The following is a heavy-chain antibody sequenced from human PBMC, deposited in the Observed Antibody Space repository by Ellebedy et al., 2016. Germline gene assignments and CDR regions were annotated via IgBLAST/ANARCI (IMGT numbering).Heavy chain of an antibody. CDR2: LSAGGDKT. Sequence: GGSLRLXCTASGFILNTYFMSWVRQAPGKGLEWVSTLSAGGDKTSLADSVKGRFTISRDNANNSLYLQMNSLRTDDTAIYYCARSEARWGQGTLVTVSS. CDR3: ARSEAR. V-gene: IGHV3-23*01. J-gene: IGHJ4*02. CDR1: GFILNTYF.